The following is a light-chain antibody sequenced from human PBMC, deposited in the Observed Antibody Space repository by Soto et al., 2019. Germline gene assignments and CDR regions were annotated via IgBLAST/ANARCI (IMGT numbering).Light chain of an antibody. CDR2: GAS. Sequence: EIVLTQSPGTLSLSPGERATLSCRASQSLTSDYLALYQQKPGQTPRLLIHGASSRATGIPDRFSGSGSGTDFTLTISRLEPEDSAVYYCQQSGRPCGQGTKV. CDR3: QQSGRP. V-gene: IGKV3-20*01. CDR1: QSLTSDY. J-gene: IGKJ1*01.